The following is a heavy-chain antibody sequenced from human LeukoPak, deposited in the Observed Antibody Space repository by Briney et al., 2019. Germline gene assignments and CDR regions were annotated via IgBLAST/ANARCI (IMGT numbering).Heavy chain of an antibody. CDR1: GGTFSSYA. CDR3: ARYSGRDGYNFWFVFDY. CDR2: IIPILGIA. J-gene: IGHJ4*02. V-gene: IGHV1-69*04. D-gene: IGHD3-3*01. Sequence: GASVKVSCKASGGTFSSYAISWVRQAPGQGLEWMGRIIPILGIANYAQKFQGRVTITADKSTSTAYMELSSLRSEDTAVYYCARYSGRDGYNFWFVFDYWGQGTLVTVSS.